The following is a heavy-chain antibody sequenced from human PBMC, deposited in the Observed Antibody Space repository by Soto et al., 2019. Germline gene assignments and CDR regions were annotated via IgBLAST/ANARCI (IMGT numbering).Heavy chain of an antibody. CDR3: ARNASPFHS. J-gene: IGHJ4*02. Sequence: QVQLQESGPGLVKPSETLSLTCTVSGGSISSYYWSWIRQPPGKGLEWIGYIYYSGSTNYNPSLKNRVTISVDTSTNPFSLNLSSVTPADTAVYYCARNASPFHSCGQGTLVTVSS. CDR1: GGSISSYY. CDR2: IYYSGST. V-gene: IGHV4-59*01.